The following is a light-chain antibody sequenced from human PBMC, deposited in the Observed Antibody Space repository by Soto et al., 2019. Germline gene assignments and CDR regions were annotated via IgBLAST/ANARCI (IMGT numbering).Light chain of an antibody. Sequence: QSALTQPASVSGSPGQSITISCTGTSSDVGGYNYVSWYQQHPGKAPKLMIYDVSNRPSGVSNRFSGSKSGNTASLIISGLQAEDEADYYCSSYTSRSVFGTGTKVTVL. CDR1: SSDVGGYNY. CDR3: SSYTSRSV. CDR2: DVS. V-gene: IGLV2-14*01. J-gene: IGLJ1*01.